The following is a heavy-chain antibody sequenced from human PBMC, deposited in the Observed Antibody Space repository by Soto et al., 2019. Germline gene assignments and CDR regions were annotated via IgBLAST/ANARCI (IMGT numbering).Heavy chain of an antibody. CDR3: ALHAGGGSY. V-gene: IGHV3-53*01. J-gene: IGHJ4*02. CDR1: GFTVSNNY. Sequence: EVQLVESGGGLIQPGGSLRLSCAVSGFTVSNNYMSWVRQAPGKGLEGVSVIYSGGYTAYGDSVKGRFTISRDNSKNKLFLKKKGRRADDTAFYYFALHAGGGSYWGQGTLVTVSS. D-gene: IGHD3-16*01. CDR2: IYSGGYT.